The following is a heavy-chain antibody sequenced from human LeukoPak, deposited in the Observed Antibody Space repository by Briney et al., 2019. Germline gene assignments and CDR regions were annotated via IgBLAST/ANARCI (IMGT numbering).Heavy chain of an antibody. CDR2: IYTSGST. J-gene: IGHJ5*02. CDR3: ARAHYRYCSSTSCYDNWFDP. D-gene: IGHD2-2*01. V-gene: IGHV4-61*02. Sequence: SQTLSLTCTVSGGSISSGSYYWSWIRQPAGKGLEWIGRIYTSGSTNYNPSLESRVTISVDTSENQFSLKLSSVTAADTAVYYCARAHYRYCSSTSCYDNWFDPWGQGTLVTVSS. CDR1: GGSISSGSYY.